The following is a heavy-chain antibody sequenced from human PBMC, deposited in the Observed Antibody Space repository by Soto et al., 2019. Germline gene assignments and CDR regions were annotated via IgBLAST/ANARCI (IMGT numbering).Heavy chain of an antibody. CDR1: GCSISSGGYY. Sequence: PSETLSLTCTVSGCSISSGGYYWGWIRKHPGKGLEWIGYIYYSGSTYYNPSLKSRVTISVDTSKNQFSLKLSSVTAADTAVYYCARAESVLWFGELLFGDLDYWGQGTLVTVSS. D-gene: IGHD3-10*01. CDR2: IYYSGST. J-gene: IGHJ4*02. V-gene: IGHV4-31*03. CDR3: ARAESVLWFGELLFGDLDY.